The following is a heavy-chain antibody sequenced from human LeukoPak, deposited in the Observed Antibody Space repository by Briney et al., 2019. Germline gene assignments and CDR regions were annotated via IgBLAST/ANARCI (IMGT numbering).Heavy chain of an antibody. CDR1: GFTFDDHA. CDR3: AKGYDSSGFGSDY. CDR2: ISWNSGSI. V-gene: IGHV3-9*01. J-gene: IGHJ4*02. D-gene: IGHD3-22*01. Sequence: GGSLRLSCAASGFTFDDHAMHWVRQAPGKGLEWVSGISWNSGSIGYADSVKGRFTISRDNAKNSLYLQMNSLRAEDTALYYCAKGYDSSGFGSDYWGQGTLVTVSS.